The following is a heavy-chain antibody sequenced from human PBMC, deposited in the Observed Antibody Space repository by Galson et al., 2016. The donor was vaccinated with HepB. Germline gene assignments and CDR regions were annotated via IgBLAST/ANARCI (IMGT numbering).Heavy chain of an antibody. V-gene: IGHV1-2*02. CDR3: ARDRGVGAKSDAFDM. CDR1: GYTFTGYY. J-gene: IGHJ3*02. D-gene: IGHD1-26*01. CDR2: VNPKSGGT. Sequence: SVKVSCKASGYTFTGYYMHWVRQAPGQGLEWVGWVNPKSGGTNYAQKFQGRATMTRDTSLSTAYMELSRLSSYDTAVDYCARDRGVGAKSDAFDMWGQGTMVTVSS.